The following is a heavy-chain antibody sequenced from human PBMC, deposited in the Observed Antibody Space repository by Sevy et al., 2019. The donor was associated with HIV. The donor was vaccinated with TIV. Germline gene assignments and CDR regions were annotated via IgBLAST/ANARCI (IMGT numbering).Heavy chain of an antibody. J-gene: IGHJ3*02. Sequence: GGSLRLSCAASGFTVSSNYMSWVRQAPGKGLEWVSVIYSGGSTYYAGSVKGRFPISRDNSKNTLYLQMNSLRAEDTAVYYCASRVDIVATREDDAFDIWGQGTMVTVSS. CDR3: ASRVDIVATREDDAFDI. V-gene: IGHV3-53*01. D-gene: IGHD5-12*01. CDR1: GFTVSSNY. CDR2: IYSGGST.